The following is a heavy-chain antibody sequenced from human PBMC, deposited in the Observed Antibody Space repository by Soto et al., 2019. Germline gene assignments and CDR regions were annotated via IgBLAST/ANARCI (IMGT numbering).Heavy chain of an antibody. J-gene: IGHJ5*02. D-gene: IGHD1-7*01. CDR3: ARESKIGTPGS. Sequence: SETLSLTCAVYGGSFSGYYWSWIRQPPGKGLEWIGEINHSGSTNYNPSLKSRVTISVDTSKNQFSLKLTSVTAADTAVYYCARESKIGTPGSWGQGTLVTSPQ. V-gene: IGHV4-34*01. CDR2: INHSGST. CDR1: GGSFSGYY.